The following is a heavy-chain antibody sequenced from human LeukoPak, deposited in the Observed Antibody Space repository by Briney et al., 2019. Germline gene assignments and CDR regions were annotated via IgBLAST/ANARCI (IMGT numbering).Heavy chain of an antibody. CDR1: GFTFRSYS. CDR3: ARKVPSAQSDF. CDR2: ISGNSFWI. J-gene: IGHJ4*02. V-gene: IGHV3-21*01. Sequence: PGGPLRLSCAVSGFTFRSYSMNWVRQAPGKGLEWVSAISGNSFWIYYADSVKGRFTISRDNAKNSLYLQMDSLRADDTAVYYCARKVPSAQSDFWRQGTLITVSS.